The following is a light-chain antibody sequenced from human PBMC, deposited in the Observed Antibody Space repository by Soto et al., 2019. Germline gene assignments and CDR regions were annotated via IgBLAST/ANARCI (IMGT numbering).Light chain of an antibody. Sequence: EIVLTQSPGTVSLSPGERATLSCRASQSVRSNYLAWYQQKPGQAPRLLIYGASSRATGIPTRFSGSGSGTDFTLTISRLEPEDFATYYCQQYGNSPDTFGQGTRLEIK. CDR2: GAS. CDR1: QSVRSNY. V-gene: IGKV3-20*01. J-gene: IGKJ2*01. CDR3: QQYGNSPDT.